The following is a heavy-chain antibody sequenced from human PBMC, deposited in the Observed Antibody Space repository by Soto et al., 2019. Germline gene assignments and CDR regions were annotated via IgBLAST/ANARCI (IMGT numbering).Heavy chain of an antibody. CDR1: GFTFSSYS. J-gene: IGHJ3*02. Sequence: EVQLVESGGGLVQPGGSLRLSCAASGFTFSSYSMNWVRQAPGKGLEWVSYISSSSSTIYYADSVKGRFTXSXDNXXXXXXXXXXXXXXXXXXXXXXXRDQSDIVVVVAATDAFDIWGQGTMVTVSS. CDR2: ISSSSSTI. CDR3: XRDQSDIVVVVAATDAFDI. D-gene: IGHD2-15*01. V-gene: IGHV3-48*01.